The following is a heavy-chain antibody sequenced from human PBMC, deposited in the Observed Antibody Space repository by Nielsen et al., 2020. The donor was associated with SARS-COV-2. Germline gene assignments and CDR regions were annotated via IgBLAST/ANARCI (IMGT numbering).Heavy chain of an antibody. V-gene: IGHV1-18*01. Sequence: ASVQVSCKASGYTFTNFALSWVRQAPGRGLEWIGWISGFNGNTNYLQRFKGRVTMTAHSSTGTGYMELRSLRSDDTAVYYCARWRTYGNGWDYWGQGTLVTVSS. D-gene: IGHD6-19*01. J-gene: IGHJ4*02. CDR2: ISGFNGNT. CDR1: GYTFTNFA. CDR3: ARWRTYGNGWDY.